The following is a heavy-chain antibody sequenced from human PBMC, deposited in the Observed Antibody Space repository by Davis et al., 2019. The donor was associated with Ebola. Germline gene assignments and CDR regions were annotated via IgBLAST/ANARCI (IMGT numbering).Heavy chain of an antibody. J-gene: IGHJ4*02. Sequence: AASVKVSCKASGYTFNNYYMHWVRQAPGQGLEWMGIINPSGGSTSYAQKFQGRVTMTRDTSTSTVYMELSSLRSEDTAVYYCARPYYYDSSGRTTLGYWGQGTLVTVSS. CDR3: ARPYYYDSSGRTTLGY. CDR1: GYTFNNYY. CDR2: INPSGGST. D-gene: IGHD3-22*01. V-gene: IGHV1-46*02.